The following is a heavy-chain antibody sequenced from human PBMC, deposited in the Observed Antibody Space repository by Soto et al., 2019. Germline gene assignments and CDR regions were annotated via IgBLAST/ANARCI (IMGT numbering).Heavy chain of an antibody. CDR1: GGSISSGDYY. J-gene: IGHJ4*02. CDR2: IYYSGST. V-gene: IGHV4-30-4*01. Sequence: PSETLSLTCTVSGGSISSGDYYWSWIRQPPGKGLEWIGYIYYSGSTYYNQSLKSRVTISVDTFKNQFSLKLSSVTAADTAVYYCARVGYCSGGSCYFAYWGQGTLVTVSS. D-gene: IGHD2-15*01. CDR3: ARVGYCSGGSCYFAY.